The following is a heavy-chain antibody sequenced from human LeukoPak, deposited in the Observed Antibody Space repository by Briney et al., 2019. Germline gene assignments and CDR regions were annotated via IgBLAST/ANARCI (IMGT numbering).Heavy chain of an antibody. CDR1: GFTFSSYW. Sequence: PGGSLRLSCAASGFTFSSYWMSWVRQAPGKGLEWVASIKQDGSEKYYVDSVKGRFTISRDNAKNSLYLQMNSLRAEDTAVYYCARGGYSYGSDAFDIWGQGTMVTVSS. CDR2: IKQDGSEK. V-gene: IGHV3-7*03. CDR3: ARGGYSYGSDAFDI. D-gene: IGHD5-18*01. J-gene: IGHJ3*02.